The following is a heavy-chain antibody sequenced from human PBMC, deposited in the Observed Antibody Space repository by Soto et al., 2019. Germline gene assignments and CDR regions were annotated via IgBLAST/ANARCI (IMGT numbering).Heavy chain of an antibody. CDR1: GTIFSSYT. CDR2: IIPILGET. CDR3: ARGLGGRMDD. Sequence: QVQLVQSGAEVKKPGSSVRVSCKASGTIFSSYTISWVRQAPGQGLEWMGRIIPILGETNSAQKFQGRVTLTADKSTNTAYMELNSRRLADTAVYYCARGLGGRMDDWGQGTTVTVSS. D-gene: IGHD3-16*01. J-gene: IGHJ6*02. V-gene: IGHV1-69*08.